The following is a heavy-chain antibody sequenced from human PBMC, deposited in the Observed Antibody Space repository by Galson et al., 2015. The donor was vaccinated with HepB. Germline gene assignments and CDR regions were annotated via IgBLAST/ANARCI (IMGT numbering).Heavy chain of an antibody. J-gene: IGHJ4*02. CDR1: GFTFSSYS. Sequence: SLRLSCAASGFTFSSYSMNWVRQAPGKGLEWVSSTSSSSSYIYYADSVKGRFTISRDNAKNSLYLQMNSLGAEDTAVYYCARECSSTSCLFDYWGQGTLVTVSS. V-gene: IGHV3-21*01. D-gene: IGHD2-2*01. CDR2: TSSSSSYI. CDR3: ARECSSTSCLFDY.